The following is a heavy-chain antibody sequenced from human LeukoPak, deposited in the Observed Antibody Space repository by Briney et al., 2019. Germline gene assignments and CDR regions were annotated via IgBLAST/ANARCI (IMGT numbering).Heavy chain of an antibody. D-gene: IGHD3-3*01. V-gene: IGHV4-34*01. J-gene: IGHJ4*02. CDR3: ARTKYDFWSGYRALLDY. CDR1: GGSFSGYY. Sequence: SETLSLTCAVYGGSFSGYYWSWIRQPPGKGLEWIGEINHSGSTNYNPSLKSRVTISVDTSKNQFSLKLSSVTAADTAVYYCARTKYDFWSGYRALLDYWGQGTLVTVSS. CDR2: INHSGST.